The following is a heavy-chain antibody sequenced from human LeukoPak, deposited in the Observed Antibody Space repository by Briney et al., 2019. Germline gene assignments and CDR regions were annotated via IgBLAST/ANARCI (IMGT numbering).Heavy chain of an antibody. CDR2: IYYSGST. CDR1: GGSISSSSYY. CDR3: ARDQSGSYSTLFDY. D-gene: IGHD1-26*01. Sequence: SETLSLTCTVSGGSISSSSYYWGWIRQPPGKGLEWIGSIYYSGSTYYNPSLKSRVTISVDTSKNQFSLKLSSVTAADTAVYYCARDQSGSYSTLFDYWGQGTLVTVSS. J-gene: IGHJ4*02. V-gene: IGHV4-39*07.